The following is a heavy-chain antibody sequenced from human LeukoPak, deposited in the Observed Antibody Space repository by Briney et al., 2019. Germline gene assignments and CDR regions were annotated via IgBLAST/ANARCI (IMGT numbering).Heavy chain of an antibody. V-gene: IGHV1-69*05. CDR2: IIPIFGTA. CDR1: GGTFSSYA. J-gene: IGHJ3*02. CDR3: AVVVMLAFDI. Sequence: GSSVKVSCKASGGTFSSYAISWVRQAPGQGLEWMGGIIPIFGTANYAQKLQGRVTITTDESTSTAYMELSSLRSEDTAVYYCAVVVMLAFDIWGQGTMVTVSS. D-gene: IGHD3-22*01.